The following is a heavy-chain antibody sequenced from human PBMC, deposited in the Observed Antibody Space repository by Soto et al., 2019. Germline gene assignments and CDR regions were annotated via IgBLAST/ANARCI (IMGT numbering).Heavy chain of an antibody. CDR3: AKDLRIQLWSAEFTPDDY. Sequence: PVGSLRLSCAASGFTFSSYGMHWVRQAPGKGLEWVAVISYDGSNKYYADSVKGRFTISRDNSKNTLYLQMNSLRAEDTAVYYCAKDLRIQLWSAEFTPDDYWGQGTLVTVSS. D-gene: IGHD5-18*01. J-gene: IGHJ4*02. V-gene: IGHV3-30*18. CDR2: ISYDGSNK. CDR1: GFTFSSYG.